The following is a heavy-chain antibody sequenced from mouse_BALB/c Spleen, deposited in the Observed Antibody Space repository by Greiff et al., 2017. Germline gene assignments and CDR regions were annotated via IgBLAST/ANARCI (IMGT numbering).Heavy chain of an antibody. CDR2: IYPSDSYT. J-gene: IGHJ4*01. CDR1: GYTFTSYW. Sequence: VQLQQSGAELVRPGASVKLSCKASGYTFTSYWINWVKQRPGQGLEWIGNIYPSDSYTNYNQKFKDKATLTVDKSSSTAYMQLSSPTSEDSAVYYCTRRDRYAFYAMDYWGQGTSVTVSS. V-gene: IGHV1-69*02. D-gene: IGHD2-14*01. CDR3: TRRDRYAFYAMDY.